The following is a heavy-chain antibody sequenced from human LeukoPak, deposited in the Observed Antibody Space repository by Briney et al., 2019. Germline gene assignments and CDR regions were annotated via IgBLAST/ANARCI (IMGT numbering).Heavy chain of an antibody. CDR1: GYSFTSYW. CDR3: ARIGYSYDPLLDY. D-gene: IGHD5-18*01. CDR2: IYPGDSDT. Sequence: GESLKISCKGSGYSFTSYWIGWVRQMPGKGLEWMGIIYPGDSDTRYSLSFQGQVTISADKSISTAYLQWSSLKASDTAMYYCARIGYSYDPLLDYWGQGTLVTVSS. V-gene: IGHV5-51*01. J-gene: IGHJ4*02.